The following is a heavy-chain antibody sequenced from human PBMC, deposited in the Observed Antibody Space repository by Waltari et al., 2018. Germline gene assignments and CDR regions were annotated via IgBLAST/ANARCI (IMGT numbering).Heavy chain of an antibody. D-gene: IGHD6-6*01. CDR1: GFTFSRYA. CDR3: ARGIAARRDYYYGMDV. J-gene: IGHJ6*02. Sequence: QVQLVESGGGVVQPGRSLRLSCAASGFTFSRYAMHWVRQAPGKGLEWVAVISYDGSNKYYADSVKGRFTISRDNSKNTLYLQMNSLRAEDTAVYYCARGIAARRDYYYGMDVWGQGTTVTVSS. V-gene: IGHV3-30-3*01. CDR2: ISYDGSNK.